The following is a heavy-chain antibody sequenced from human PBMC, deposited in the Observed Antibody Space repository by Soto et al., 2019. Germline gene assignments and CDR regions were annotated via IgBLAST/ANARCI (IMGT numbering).Heavy chain of an antibody. CDR1: GYTFTSYG. CDR2: ISAYNGNT. J-gene: IGHJ5*02. V-gene: IGHV1-18*04. Sequence: GASVKVSCKASGYTFTSYGISWVRQAPGQGLEWMGWISAYNGNTNYAQKLQGRVTMTTETSTRKAYMELRSMRSDDTAVYYCERDIIVGATGWFDPWVQGTLVTVSS. CDR3: ERDIIVGATGWFDP. D-gene: IGHD1-26*01.